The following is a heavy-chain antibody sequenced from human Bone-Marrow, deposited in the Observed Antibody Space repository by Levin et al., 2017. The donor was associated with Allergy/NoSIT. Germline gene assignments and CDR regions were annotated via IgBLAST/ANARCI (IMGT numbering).Heavy chain of an antibody. J-gene: IGHJ4*02. V-gene: IGHV3-33*01. CDR2: IWYDGSNK. Sequence: GESLKISCAASGFTLSNYGIHWVRQAPGKGLEWVAVIWYDGSNKHYADSVKGRFTIFRDNSKNTLYLQMNSLRAEDTAVYYCARDKRRTTYYVDYWGQGTLVSVSS. CDR3: ARDKRRTTYYVDY. D-gene: IGHD1-14*01. CDR1: GFTLSNYG.